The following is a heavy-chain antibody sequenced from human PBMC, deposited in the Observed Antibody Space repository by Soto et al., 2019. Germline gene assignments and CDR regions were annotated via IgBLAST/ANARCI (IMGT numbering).Heavy chain of an antibody. CDR3: ARDYRGVNWFDP. Sequence: QVQLVQSGAEVKKPGASVKVSCKASGYTFTSYAMHWVRQAPGQRLEWMGWINAGNGNTKYSQKFQGRVTITRDTSESTAYMELSSLRSEDTAVYYCARDYRGVNWFDPWGQGTLVTVSS. V-gene: IGHV1-3*01. J-gene: IGHJ5*02. CDR2: INAGNGNT. CDR1: GYTFTSYA. D-gene: IGHD1-26*01.